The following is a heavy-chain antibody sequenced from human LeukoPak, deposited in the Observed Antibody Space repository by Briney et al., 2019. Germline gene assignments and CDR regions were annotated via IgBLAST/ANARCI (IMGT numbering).Heavy chain of an antibody. CDR2: IIPIFGIA. CDR1: GGTFSSYA. J-gene: IGHJ4*02. D-gene: IGHD3-22*01. V-gene: IGHV1-69*04. CDR3: ARHSNYYDSSGYYYDY. Sequence: SVKVSCKASGGTFSSYAISWVRQAPGQGLEWMGRIIPIFGIANYAQKFQGRVTITADKSTSTAYMELSSLRSEDTAVYYCARHSNYYDSSGYYYDYWGLGTLVTVSS.